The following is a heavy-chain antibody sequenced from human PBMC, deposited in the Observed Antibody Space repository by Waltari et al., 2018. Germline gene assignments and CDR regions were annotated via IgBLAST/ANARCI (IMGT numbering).Heavy chain of an antibody. CDR2: INPNSGGT. V-gene: IGHV1-2*06. Sequence: QVQLVQSGAEVKKPGASVKVSCKASGYTFTGYYTNRVRPAPGQGLEWMGRINPNSGGTNYAQKFQGRVTMTRDTSISTAYMELSRLRSDDTAVYYCARDRNPYDFYAFDIWGQGTMVTVSS. CDR3: ARDRNPYDFYAFDI. CDR1: GYTFTGYY. D-gene: IGHD3-3*01. J-gene: IGHJ3*02.